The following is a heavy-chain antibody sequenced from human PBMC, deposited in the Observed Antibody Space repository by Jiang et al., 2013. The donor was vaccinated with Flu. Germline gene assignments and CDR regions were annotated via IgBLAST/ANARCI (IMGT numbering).Heavy chain of an antibody. V-gene: IGHV1-69*01. Sequence: GAEVKKPGSSVKVSCKASGGTFSSYAISWVRQAPGQGLEWMGGIIPIFGTANYAQKFQGRVTITADESTSTAYMELSSLRSEDTAVYYCAREEGGGYDFWSGYYTPYGMDVWGQGTTVTVSS. CDR1: GGTFSSYA. CDR2: IIPIFGTA. J-gene: IGHJ6*02. CDR3: AREEGGGYDFWSGYYTPYGMDV. D-gene: IGHD3-3*01.